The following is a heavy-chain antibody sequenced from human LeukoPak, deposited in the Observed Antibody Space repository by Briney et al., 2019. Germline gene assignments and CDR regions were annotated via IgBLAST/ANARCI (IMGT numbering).Heavy chain of an antibody. CDR3: ARSVPYDSWSGYYRGSGYYFDY. V-gene: IGHV3-23*01. CDR1: GLTFNNYA. CDR2: ITGSGRTT. Sequence: GGSLRLSCAASGLTFNNYAMSWVRQAPGKGLEWVSGITGSGRTTYYADSVKGRFTISRDNAKNSLYLQMNSLRAEDTAVYYCARSVPYDSWSGYYRGSGYYFDYWGQGTLVTVSS. D-gene: IGHD3-3*01. J-gene: IGHJ4*02.